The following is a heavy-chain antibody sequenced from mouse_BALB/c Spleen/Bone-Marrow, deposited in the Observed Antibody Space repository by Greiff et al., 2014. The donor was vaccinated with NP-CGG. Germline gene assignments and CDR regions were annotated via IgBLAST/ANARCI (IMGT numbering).Heavy chain of an antibody. CDR1: GCTFTSYY. CDR3: ARKSQRAYDSMNY. CDR2: IYPGDFNT. J-gene: IGHJ4*01. V-gene: IGHV1S56*01. Sequence: VQLQQSGPELVKPGAPVRISCKASGCTFTSYYIHWVRQRPGQGLEWIGWIYPGDFNTKFNEKFKGKATLTADKSSSTASMQLSSLTSEDSAVYFCARKSQRAYDSMNYWGQGTSVTVSS. D-gene: IGHD2-4*01.